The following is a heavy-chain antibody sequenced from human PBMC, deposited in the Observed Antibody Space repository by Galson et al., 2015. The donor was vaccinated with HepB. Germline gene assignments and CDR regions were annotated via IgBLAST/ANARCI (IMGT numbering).Heavy chain of an antibody. D-gene: IGHD3-3*01. Sequence: LSLTCTVSGGSISSGGYYWSWIRQHPGKGLEWIGYIYYSGSTYYNPSLKSRVTISVDTSKNQFSLKLSSVTAADTAVYYCASITPNYDFWSGYYRTYYYYYGMDVWGQGTTVTVSS. CDR1: GGSISSGGYY. J-gene: IGHJ6*02. CDR2: IYYSGST. CDR3: ASITPNYDFWSGYYRTYYYYYGMDV. V-gene: IGHV4-31*03.